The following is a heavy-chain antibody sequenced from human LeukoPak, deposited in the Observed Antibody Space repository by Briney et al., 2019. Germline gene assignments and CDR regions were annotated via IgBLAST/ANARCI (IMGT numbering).Heavy chain of an antibody. CDR2: INWNGGST. D-gene: IGHD3-10*01. J-gene: IGHJ3*02. CDR1: GFTFDDYG. V-gene: IGHV3-20*04. CDR3: ARGGGYGSGSYRDI. Sequence: GGSLRLSCAASGFTFDDYGMSWVRQAPGKGLDWVSGINWNGGSTGYADSVKGRYTSSRDNAKSSLYLQMNSLRAEDTALYYCARGGGYGSGSYRDIWGQGTMVTVSS.